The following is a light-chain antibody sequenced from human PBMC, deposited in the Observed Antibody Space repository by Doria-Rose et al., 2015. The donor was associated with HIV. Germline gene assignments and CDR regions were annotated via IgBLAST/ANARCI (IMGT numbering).Light chain of an antibody. CDR3: SSYTTSSTPV. V-gene: IGLV2-14*03. CDR2: DVS. J-gene: IGLJ3*02. CDR1: STDVGGYNY. Sequence: QSVLTQPASVSGSPGQSIIISCTGTSTDVGGYNYVSWYQQHPGKAPKLMIYDVSNRPSGVSNRFSGSKSGNTASLTISGLQAEDEADYYCSSYTTSSTPVFGGGTKLTVL.